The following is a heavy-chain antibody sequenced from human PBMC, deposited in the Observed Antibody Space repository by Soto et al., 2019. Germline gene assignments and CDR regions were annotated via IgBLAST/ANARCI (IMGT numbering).Heavy chain of an antibody. V-gene: IGHV3-48*03. J-gene: IGHJ4*02. Sequence: GGSLSLSCAASGFTFSSYEMNWVRQAPGKGLEWVSYISSSGSTIYYADSVKGRFTISRDNAQNSLYLQMNSLRAEDTAVYYCARGRGTGTTFGDFVDYWGQGALVNVPS. CDR3: ARGRGTGTTFGDFVDY. CDR1: GFTFSSYE. CDR2: ISSSGSTI. D-gene: IGHD1-7*01.